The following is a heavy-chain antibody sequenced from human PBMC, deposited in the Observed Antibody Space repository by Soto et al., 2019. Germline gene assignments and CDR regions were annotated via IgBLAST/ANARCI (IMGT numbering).Heavy chain of an antibody. V-gene: IGHV3-33*01. CDR3: ARDSGRYYDILTGYIAY. D-gene: IGHD3-9*01. CDR2: IWYDGSNK. CDR1: GFTFSSYG. J-gene: IGHJ4*02. Sequence: GGSLRLSCAASGFTFSSYGMHWVRQAPGKGLEWVAVIWYDGSNKYYADSVKGRFTISRDNSKNTLYLQMNSLRAEDTAVYYCARDSGRYYDILTGYIAYWGQGTLVTVS.